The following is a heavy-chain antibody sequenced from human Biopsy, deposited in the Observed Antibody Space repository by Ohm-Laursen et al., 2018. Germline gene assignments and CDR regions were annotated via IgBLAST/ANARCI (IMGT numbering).Heavy chain of an antibody. D-gene: IGHD3-22*01. J-gene: IGHJ4*02. CDR1: GGSISSYY. CDR2: VYYSGST. CDR3: AAYYYDSSGYFYAFHY. Sequence: TLSLTCTVSGGSISSYYWTWIRQPPGKGLEWIGDVYYSGSTNRNPSLKSRVTILVDTSKNQFSLKLNSVTAADTAMYYCAAYYYDSSGYFYAFHYWGQGTLVTVSS. V-gene: IGHV4-59*08.